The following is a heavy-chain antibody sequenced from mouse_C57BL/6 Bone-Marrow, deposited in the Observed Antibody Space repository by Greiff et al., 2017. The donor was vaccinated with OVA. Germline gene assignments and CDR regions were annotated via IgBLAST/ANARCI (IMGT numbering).Heavy chain of an antibody. CDR1: GYAFSSSW. CDR2: IYPGDGDT. CDR3: ASTGTTWFAY. V-gene: IGHV1-82*01. Sequence: VQLQQSGPELVKPGASVKISCKASGYAFSSSWMNWVKQRPGKGLEWIGRIYPGDGDTNYNGKFKGKATLTADKSSSTAYMQLSSLTSEDSAVYFGASTGTTWFAYWGQGTLVTVSA. J-gene: IGHJ3*01. D-gene: IGHD4-1*02.